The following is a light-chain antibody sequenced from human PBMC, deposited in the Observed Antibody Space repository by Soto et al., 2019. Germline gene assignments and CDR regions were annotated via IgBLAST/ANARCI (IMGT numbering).Light chain of an antibody. J-gene: IGKJ1*01. CDR3: QQYGSSPRT. CDR1: QSVSSSY. CDR2: GAS. V-gene: IGKV3-20*01. Sequence: EIVLTQSQFSVCGYPGEIATLSCRASQSVSSSYLAWYQQKPGQAPRLLIYGASSRATGIPDRFSGSGSGTDFTLTISRLEPEDFAVYYCQQYGSSPRTFGQGTKVDIK.